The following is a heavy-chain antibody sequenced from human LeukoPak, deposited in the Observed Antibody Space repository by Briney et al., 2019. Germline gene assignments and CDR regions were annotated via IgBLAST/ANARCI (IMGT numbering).Heavy chain of an antibody. D-gene: IGHD2-15*01. V-gene: IGHV4-34*01. CDR2: INHSGST. CDR3: ARYCSGSSCFGDYGMDV. CDR1: GGSFSGYY. J-gene: IGHJ6*02. Sequence: SETLSLTCAVYGGSFSGYYWSWIRQPPGKGLEWIGEINHSGSTNYNPSLKSRVTISVDTSKNQFSLKLSSVTAADTAVYYCARYCSGSSCFGDYGMDVWGQGTTVTVSS.